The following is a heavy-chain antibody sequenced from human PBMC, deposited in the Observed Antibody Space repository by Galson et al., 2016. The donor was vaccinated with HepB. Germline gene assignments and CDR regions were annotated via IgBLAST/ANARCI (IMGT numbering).Heavy chain of an antibody. Sequence: SETLSLTCTVSGSSMNSSYYYWGWVRQPPGKGLEWMGDVYYTGSTHYNPSLWSRVTISADTSKNQFSLRLTSVTAADTAVYYCARHEYGSSPTGYGNWGQGTLVIVSS. V-gene: IGHV4-39*01. CDR2: VYYTGST. J-gene: IGHJ1*01. CDR3: ARHEYGSSPTGYGN. CDR1: GSSMNSSYYY. D-gene: IGHD1-26*01.